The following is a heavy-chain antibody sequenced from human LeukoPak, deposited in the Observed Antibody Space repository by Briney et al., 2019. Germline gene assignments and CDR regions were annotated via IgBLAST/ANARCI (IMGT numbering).Heavy chain of an antibody. V-gene: IGHV4-34*01. CDR1: GGSFSGYY. J-gene: IGHJ4*02. D-gene: IGHD1-1*01. Sequence: PSETLSLTCAVYGGSFSGYYWSWIRQPPGKGLEWIGEINHSGSTNYNPSLKSRVTISVDTSKNQFSLKLSSVTAADTAVYYCARRVIQLERPGLGRTEWLLLGGIDYWGQGTLVTVSS. CDR2: INHSGST. CDR3: ARRVIQLERPGLGRTEWLLLGGIDY.